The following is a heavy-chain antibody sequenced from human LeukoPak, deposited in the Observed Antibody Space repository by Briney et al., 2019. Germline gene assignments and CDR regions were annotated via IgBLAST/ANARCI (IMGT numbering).Heavy chain of an antibody. J-gene: IGHJ5*02. CDR1: GGSFSGYY. V-gene: IGHV4-34*01. Sequence: KSSETLSLTCAVYGGSFSGYYWSWIRQPPGKGLEWIGEINHSGSTNYNPSLKSRVTISVDTSKNQFSLKLSSVTAADTAVYYCARGLVRSSSWYPYNNWFDPWGQGTLVTVSS. CDR2: INHSGST. CDR3: ARGLVRSSSWYPYNNWFDP. D-gene: IGHD6-13*01.